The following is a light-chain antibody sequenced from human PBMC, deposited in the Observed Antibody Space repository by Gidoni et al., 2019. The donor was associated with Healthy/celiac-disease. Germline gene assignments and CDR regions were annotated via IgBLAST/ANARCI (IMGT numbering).Light chain of an antibody. V-gene: IGKV2-28*01. Sequence: DIVMTQSPLPLPVTPGEPASISCRSSQSLLHSNGYNYLDWYLQKPGQSPQLLIYLGSNRASGVPDRFSGSGSGTDFTLKISRVEAEDVGVYYCMRALQTPLFTFGPGTKVDIK. J-gene: IGKJ3*01. CDR3: MRALQTPLFT. CDR2: LGS. CDR1: QSLLHSNGYNY.